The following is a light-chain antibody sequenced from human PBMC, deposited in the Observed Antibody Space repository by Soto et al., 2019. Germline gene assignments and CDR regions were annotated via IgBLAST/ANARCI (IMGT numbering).Light chain of an antibody. CDR2: DVS. V-gene: IGLV2-14*01. Sequence: QSALTQPASVSGSPGQSITISCTGTSSDFGGYNYVFWYQQHPGKAPKLMIYDVSNRPSGVSNRFSGSKSGNTASLTISGLQAEDEADYYCSSYTSSSTLYVFGIGTKVTVL. CDR1: SSDFGGYNY. J-gene: IGLJ1*01. CDR3: SSYTSSSTLYV.